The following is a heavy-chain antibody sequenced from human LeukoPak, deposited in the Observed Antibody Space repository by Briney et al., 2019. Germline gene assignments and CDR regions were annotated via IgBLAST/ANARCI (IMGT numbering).Heavy chain of an antibody. D-gene: IGHD3-10*01. Sequence: ASVKVSCKASGYTFTGYYMHWVRQAPGQGLEWMGWINPNSGGTNHAQKLPGRVTMTRDTSISTAYMELSRLRSDDTAVYYCARDRPLDADDYYGFYYFDYWGQGTLVTVSP. V-gene: IGHV1-2*02. J-gene: IGHJ4*02. CDR1: GYTFTGYY. CDR2: INPNSGGT. CDR3: ARDRPLDADDYYGFYYFDY.